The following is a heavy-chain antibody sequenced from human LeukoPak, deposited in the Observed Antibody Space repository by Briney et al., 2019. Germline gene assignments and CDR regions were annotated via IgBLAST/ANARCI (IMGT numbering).Heavy chain of an antibody. Sequence: PGGSLRLSCAASGFTFSSYGMHWVRQAPGKGLEWVAVISYDGSNKYYADSVKGRFTISRDNSKNTLYLQMNSLRAEDTAVYYCARDVGRDYGDYLNAFDIWGQGTMVTVSS. D-gene: IGHD4-17*01. CDR3: ARDVGRDYGDYLNAFDI. J-gene: IGHJ3*02. V-gene: IGHV3-30*03. CDR1: GFTFSSYG. CDR2: ISYDGSNK.